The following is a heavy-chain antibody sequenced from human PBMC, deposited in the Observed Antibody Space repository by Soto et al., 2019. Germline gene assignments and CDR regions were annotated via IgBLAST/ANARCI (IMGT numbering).Heavy chain of an antibody. J-gene: IGHJ4*02. CDR3: ARYSSSWYGSSKAFDY. Sequence: SVKVSCKASGGTFSIYTISWVRQAPGQGLEWMGRIIPILGIANYAQKFQGRVTITADKSTSTAYMELSSLRSEDTAVYYCARYSSSWYGSSKAFDYWGQGTLVTVSS. D-gene: IGHD6-13*01. CDR2: IIPILGIA. CDR1: GGTFSIYT. V-gene: IGHV1-69*02.